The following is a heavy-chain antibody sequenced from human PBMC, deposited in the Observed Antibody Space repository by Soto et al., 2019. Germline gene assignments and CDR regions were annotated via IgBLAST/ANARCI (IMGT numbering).Heavy chain of an antibody. Sequence: VQLQESGPGLVKPSGTLSLPCAVSSGSISSSNWWSWVRQPPGKGLEWIGEIYHSGSTNHNPSLKSRVTISADKSQNQCSLKLICVTAADTAVYYCARDRGDYIWVSYRTFDYWGQGTLVTVSS. CDR3: ARDRGDYIWVSYRTFDY. CDR2: IYHSGST. V-gene: IGHV4-4*02. D-gene: IGHD3-16*02. J-gene: IGHJ4*02. CDR1: SGSISSSNW.